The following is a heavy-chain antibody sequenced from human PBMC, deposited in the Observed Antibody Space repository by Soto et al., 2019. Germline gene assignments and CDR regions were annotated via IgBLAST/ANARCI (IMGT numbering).Heavy chain of an antibody. CDR2: SNTDGSRT. CDR3: ATLGFYGSGRDY. Sequence: EVQLVESGGGLVQPGGSLRLSCAASGFSFSSYWMHWVRQAPGKGLVWLSRSNTDGSRTSYADPVKGRFTISRDNAKNTVFLQMNRLRAEDTAVYYCATLGFYGSGRDYWGQGTLVTVSS. CDR1: GFSFSSYW. D-gene: IGHD3-10*01. J-gene: IGHJ4*02. V-gene: IGHV3-74*01.